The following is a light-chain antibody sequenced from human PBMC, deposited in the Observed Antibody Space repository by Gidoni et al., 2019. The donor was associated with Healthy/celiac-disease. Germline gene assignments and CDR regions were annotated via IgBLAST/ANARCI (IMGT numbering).Light chain of an antibody. V-gene: IGKV1-39*01. CDR2: AAS. CDR1: QSISSY. CDR3: QQSYSTPYT. Sequence: DIQMTQSPSSLSASVGDRVTITCRASQSISSYLNWYQQKPGKATKLLIYAASSLQSGVPSRFSGSGSGTDFTLTISSLQHEDLETYYCQQSYSTPYTFGQGTKLEIK. J-gene: IGKJ2*01.